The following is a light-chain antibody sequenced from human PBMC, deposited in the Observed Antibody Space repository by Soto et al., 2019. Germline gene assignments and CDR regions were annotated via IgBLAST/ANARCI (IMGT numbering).Light chain of an antibody. CDR2: DTS. Sequence: EVVLTQSPATLSLSPGGRATLSCRASEDVDIYLAWYQQRPGQAPRLLIYDTSKRATGIPARFTGTGSGTDFTRTLSSLEPEDFAVYYCQQRFSWPPWTFGQGTKVEIK. CDR1: EDVDIY. CDR3: QQRFSWPPWT. V-gene: IGKV3-11*01. J-gene: IGKJ1*01.